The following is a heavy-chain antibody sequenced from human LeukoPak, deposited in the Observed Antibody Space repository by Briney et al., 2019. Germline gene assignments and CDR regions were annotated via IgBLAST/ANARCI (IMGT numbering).Heavy chain of an antibody. CDR2: ITGSGGNT. D-gene: IGHD1-26*01. V-gene: IGHV3-23*01. Sequence: PGGSLRLSCAASGFTFSSYAMSWVRQAPGKGLEWVSAITGSGGNTYYADSVKGRFTISRDNSKNTLYLQMNSLRAEDTAVYYCAKDKEAVGATAYGGWNGFDPWGQGTLVTVSS. J-gene: IGHJ5*02. CDR3: AKDKEAVGATAYGGWNGFDP. CDR1: GFTFSSYA.